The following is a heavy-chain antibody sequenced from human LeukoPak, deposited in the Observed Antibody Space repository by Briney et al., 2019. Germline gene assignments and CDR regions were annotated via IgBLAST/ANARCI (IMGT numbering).Heavy chain of an antibody. CDR2: ISAYNGNT. CDR3: ARAGYCTNGVCYSYYYYYYMDV. V-gene: IGHV1-18*01. Sequence: GASVKVSCKASGYTFTSYGISWVRQAPGQGLEWMGWISAYNGNTNYAQKLQGRVTMTTDTSTSTAYMELRSLRSDDTVVYYCARAGYCTNGVCYSYYYYYYMDVWGKGTTVTVSS. D-gene: IGHD2-8*01. J-gene: IGHJ6*03. CDR1: GYTFTSYG.